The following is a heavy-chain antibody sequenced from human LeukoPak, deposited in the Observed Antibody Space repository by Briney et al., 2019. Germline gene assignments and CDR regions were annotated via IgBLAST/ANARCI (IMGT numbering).Heavy chain of an antibody. Sequence: GGSLRLTCAASGLSLNNHDMHWVRQVTGKGLEWVSGIGTGGDTYYSNSVKGRFTISSDNFKNMLYLQMNSLRAEDTAMYYCARDPTAVSNLPSYYFDYWGQGTLVTVSS. J-gene: IGHJ4*02. D-gene: IGHD6-19*01. CDR1: GLSLNNHD. V-gene: IGHV3-13*01. CDR2: IGTGGDT. CDR3: ARDPTAVSNLPSYYFDY.